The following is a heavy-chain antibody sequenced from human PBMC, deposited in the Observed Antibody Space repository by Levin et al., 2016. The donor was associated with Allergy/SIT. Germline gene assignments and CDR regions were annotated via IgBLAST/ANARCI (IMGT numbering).Heavy chain of an antibody. Sequence: WIRQPPGKGLEWIGIIYHSGSTYYNPSLKSRVTISVDTSKNQFSLRLTSVTAADTAIYYCAKTGDVPLPASMTWFDPWGQGTLVTVSS. D-gene: IGHD2/OR15-2a*01. CDR3: AKTGDVPLPASMTWFDP. CDR2: IYHSGST. V-gene: IGHV4-39*01. J-gene: IGHJ5*02.